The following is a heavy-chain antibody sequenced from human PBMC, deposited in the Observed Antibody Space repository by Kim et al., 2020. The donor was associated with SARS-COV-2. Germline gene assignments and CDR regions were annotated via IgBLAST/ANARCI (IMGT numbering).Heavy chain of an antibody. J-gene: IGHJ5*02. V-gene: IGHV1-2*02. CDR3: ARVSIAVARIKFDP. Sequence: AQKLQGRVTMTRDPSISTAYVELSRLRSDDTAVYYCARVSIAVARIKFDPWGQGTLVTVSS. D-gene: IGHD6-19*01.